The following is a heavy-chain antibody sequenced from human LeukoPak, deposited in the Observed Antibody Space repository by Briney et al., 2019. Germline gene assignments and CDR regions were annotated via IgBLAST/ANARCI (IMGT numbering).Heavy chain of an antibody. Sequence: PGGSLRLSCAASGFTFDDYAMHWVRQAPGKGLEWVSGISWNSGSIGYADSVKGRFTISRDNAKNSLYLQMNSLRAEDTALYYCAKDIITGDYYDSSGSLIGAFDIWGQGTMVTVSS. CDR1: GFTFDDYA. CDR3: AKDIITGDYYDSSGSLIGAFDI. V-gene: IGHV3-9*01. J-gene: IGHJ3*02. CDR2: ISWNSGSI. D-gene: IGHD3-22*01.